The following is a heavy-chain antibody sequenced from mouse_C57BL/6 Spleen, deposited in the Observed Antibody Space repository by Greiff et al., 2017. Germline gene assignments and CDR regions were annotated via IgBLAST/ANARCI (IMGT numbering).Heavy chain of an antibody. V-gene: IGHV6-6*01. CDR3: TRSYDYPYAMDY. CDR1: GFTFSDAW. D-gene: IGHD2-4*01. J-gene: IGHJ4*01. Sequence: EVQLQESGGGLVQPGGSMTLSCAASGFTFSDAWMDWVRQSPEKGLEWVAEIRNKANNHATYYAESVKGRFTISRDDSKSSVYLQMNSLRAEDTGIYYCTRSYDYPYAMDYWGQGTSVTVSS. CDR2: IRNKANNHAT.